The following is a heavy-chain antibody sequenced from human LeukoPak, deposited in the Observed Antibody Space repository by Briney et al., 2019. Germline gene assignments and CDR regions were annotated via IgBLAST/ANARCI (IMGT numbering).Heavy chain of an antibody. D-gene: IGHD3-22*01. J-gene: IGHJ3*02. CDR1: GGTFSSYA. V-gene: IGHV1-69*06. CDR3: ARVATIYYDSSVGPFDI. Sequence: ASVKVSCKASGGTFSSYAISWVRQAPGQGLEWMGGIIPIFGTANYAQKFQGRVTITADKSTSTAYMELSSLRSEDTAVYYCARVATIYYDSSVGPFDIWGQGTMVTVSS. CDR2: IIPIFGTA.